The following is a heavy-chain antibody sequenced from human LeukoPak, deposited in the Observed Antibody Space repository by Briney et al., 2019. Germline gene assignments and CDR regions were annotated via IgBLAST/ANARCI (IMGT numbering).Heavy chain of an antibody. V-gene: IGHV3-48*01. CDR3: AREHSSSWYDPHFDY. Sequence: GGSLRLSYAASGFTFSSYSMNWVRQAPGKGLEWVSYISSSSSTIYYADSVKGRFTISRDNAKNSLYLQMNSLRAEDTAVYYCAREHSSSWYDPHFDYWGQGTLVTVSS. J-gene: IGHJ4*02. CDR1: GFTFSSYS. CDR2: ISSSSSTI. D-gene: IGHD6-13*01.